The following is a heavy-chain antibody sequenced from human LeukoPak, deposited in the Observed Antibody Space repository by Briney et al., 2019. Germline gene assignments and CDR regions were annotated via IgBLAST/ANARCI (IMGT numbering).Heavy chain of an antibody. V-gene: IGHV3-11*01. Sequence: PGGSLRLSCAASGFTVSSNYMSWVRQAPGKGLEWVSYISSSGSTIYYADSVKGRFTISRDNAKNSLYLQMNSLRAEDTAVYYCASFYCSSTSCYDWGQGTLVTVSS. CDR2: ISSSGSTI. D-gene: IGHD2-2*01. J-gene: IGHJ4*02. CDR1: GFTVSSNY. CDR3: ASFYCSSTSCYD.